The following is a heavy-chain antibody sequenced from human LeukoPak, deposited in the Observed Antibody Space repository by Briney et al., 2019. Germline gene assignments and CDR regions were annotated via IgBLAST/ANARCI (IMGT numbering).Heavy chain of an antibody. V-gene: IGHV1-8*01. CDR3: ARSFDH. CDR1: GYTFTSND. Sequence: ASVKVSCKASGYTFTSNDINWVRQATGQGLEWMGWVNPNSGDTAYAQKFQGRVTMTRNTSISTAYMELSNLRSEDTAVYYCARSFDHWGQGTLVTVSS. CDR2: VNPNSGDT. J-gene: IGHJ4*02.